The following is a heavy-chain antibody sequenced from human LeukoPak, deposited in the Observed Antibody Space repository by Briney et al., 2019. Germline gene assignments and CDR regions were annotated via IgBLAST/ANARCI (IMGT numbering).Heavy chain of an antibody. CDR3: MGGIAAAGMFDSAEYFQH. V-gene: IGHV3-48*04. D-gene: IGHD6-13*01. CDR1: GFNFNSYS. J-gene: IGHJ1*01. CDR2: ISSSSSTI. Sequence: PGGSLRLSCAASGFNFNSYSMNWVRQAPGKGLEWVSYISSSSSTIHYADSVKGRFTISRDNARNSLYLQMNSLRAEDTAVYYCMGGIAAAGMFDSAEYFQHWGQGTLVTVSS.